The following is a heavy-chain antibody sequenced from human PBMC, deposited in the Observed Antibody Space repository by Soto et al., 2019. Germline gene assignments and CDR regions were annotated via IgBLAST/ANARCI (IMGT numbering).Heavy chain of an antibody. J-gene: IGHJ4*02. CDR3: AKDHDDYGDFYDY. CDR2: ISYDGSNK. CDR1: GFTFSSYG. Sequence: QVQLVQSGGGVVQPGRSLRLSCAASGFTFSSYGMHWVRQAPGKGLEWVAIISYDGSNKYYTDSVKGRFTISRDNSKNKLLLQMNSLRTEDAAVYYCAKDHDDYGDFYDYWGQGTLVTVSS. D-gene: IGHD4-17*01. V-gene: IGHV3-30*18.